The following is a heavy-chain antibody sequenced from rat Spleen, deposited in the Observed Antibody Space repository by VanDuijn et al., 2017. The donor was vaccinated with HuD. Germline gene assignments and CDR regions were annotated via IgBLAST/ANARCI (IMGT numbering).Heavy chain of an antibody. D-gene: IGHD1-12*02. V-gene: IGHV2-45*01. CDR2: IWSNGGT. CDR3: ASPRSRYYYDGTYYSPFDH. CDR1: GFSLSNYS. J-gene: IGHJ2*01. Sequence: QVQLMESGPGLVQPSETLSLTCTVSGFSLSNYSVHWVRQPPGKGLEWVGVIWSNGGTDYNSAIKSRVSIGRDTSKSQVFLKMNSLQTEDTAMYFCASPRSRYYYDGTYYSPFDHWGQGVMVTVSS.